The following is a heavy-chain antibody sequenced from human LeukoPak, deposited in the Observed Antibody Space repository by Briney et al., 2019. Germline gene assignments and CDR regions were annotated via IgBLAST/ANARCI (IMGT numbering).Heavy chain of an antibody. CDR3: ARDFGDIVVVPAAMSY. V-gene: IGHV1-2*02. J-gene: IGHJ4*02. CDR2: XXPNSGGT. D-gene: IGHD2-2*01. Sequence: XYMHXXXQAPGQGLEXXXXXXPNSGGTNYAQKFQGRVTMTRDTSISTAYMELSRLRSDDTAVYYCARDFGDIVVVPAAMSYWGQGTLVTVSS. CDR1: XY.